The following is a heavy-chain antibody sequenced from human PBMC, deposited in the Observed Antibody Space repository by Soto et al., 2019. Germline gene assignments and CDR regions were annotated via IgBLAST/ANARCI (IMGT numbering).Heavy chain of an antibody. D-gene: IGHD3-3*01. CDR3: ARSLRFLEWLSHDYYMDV. Sequence: SETLSLTCTVSGGSISSYYGSWIRQPPGKGLEWIGYIYYSGSTNYNPSLKSRVTISVDTSKNQFSLKLSSVTAADTAVYYCARSLRFLEWLSHDYYMDVWGKGTTVTVSS. V-gene: IGHV4-59*01. CDR2: IYYSGST. J-gene: IGHJ6*03. CDR1: GGSISSYY.